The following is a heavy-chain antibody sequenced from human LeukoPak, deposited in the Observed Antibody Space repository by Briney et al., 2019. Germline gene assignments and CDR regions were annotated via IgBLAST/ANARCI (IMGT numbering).Heavy chain of an antibody. Sequence: GGSLRLSCAASGFTFSSYSMNWVRQAPGKGLEWVSSISYSSSYTNYADSVKGRFTISRDNAKKSLYLQMSSLRAEDTAVYYCARGGLYGDWIFDSWGQGTRVTVSS. D-gene: IGHD4-17*01. CDR1: GFTFSSYS. V-gene: IGHV3-21*04. J-gene: IGHJ4*02. CDR3: ARGGLYGDWIFDS. CDR2: ISYSSSYT.